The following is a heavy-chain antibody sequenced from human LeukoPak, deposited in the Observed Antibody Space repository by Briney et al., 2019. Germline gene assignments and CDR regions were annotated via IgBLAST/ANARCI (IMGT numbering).Heavy chain of an antibody. V-gene: IGHV3-23*01. CDR1: GFTFSSYA. CDR3: AKDVASKYSSSWYGYYFDY. J-gene: IGHJ4*02. CDR2: ISGSGGST. Sequence: GGSLRLSCAASGFTFSSYAMSWVRPAPGKALEWLSVISGSGGSTYYADSVKGRFTISRDNSKNTLYLQMDSLRAEDTAVYYCAKDVASKYSSSWYGYYFDYWGQGTLVTVSS. D-gene: IGHD6-13*01.